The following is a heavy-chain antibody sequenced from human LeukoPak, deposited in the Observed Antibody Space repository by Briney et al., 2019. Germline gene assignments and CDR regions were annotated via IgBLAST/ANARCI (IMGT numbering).Heavy chain of an antibody. Sequence: GGSLRLSCAASGFTFSSYWMHWVRQAPGKGLVWVSRINTDGSSITSADSVKGRFTISRDNAKNTLYLQVNSLRAEDTAVYYCARGGGSAYTSFDYWGQGTLVTVSS. D-gene: IGHD3-16*01. CDR1: GFTFSSYW. CDR2: INTDGSSI. V-gene: IGHV3-74*01. CDR3: ARGGGSAYTSFDY. J-gene: IGHJ4*02.